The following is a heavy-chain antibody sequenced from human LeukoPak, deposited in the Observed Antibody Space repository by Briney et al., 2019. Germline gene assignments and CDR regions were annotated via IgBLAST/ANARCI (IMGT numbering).Heavy chain of an antibody. D-gene: IGHD1-1*01. CDR1: GGSITMYY. V-gene: IGHV4-59*01. J-gene: IGHJ6*03. Sequence: SETLSLACTVSGGSITMYYWTWIRQPPGKGLEWIGYVDHTGSTNFNPSLNGRVSISRDTTKDLFSLRLRSVTAADTAVYFCARGRVSSSTWYSTYYYYFYMDVWGKGTTVTVSS. CDR2: VDHTGST. CDR3: ARGRVSSSTWYSTYYYYFYMDV.